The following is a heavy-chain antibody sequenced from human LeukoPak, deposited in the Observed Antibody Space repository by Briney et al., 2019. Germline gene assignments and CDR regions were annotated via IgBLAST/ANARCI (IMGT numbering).Heavy chain of an antibody. CDR3: ARDRTAMGPDAFDI. CDR2: IRSKANSYAT. CDR1: VFTFSVFA. V-gene: IGHV3-73*01. J-gene: IGHJ3*02. D-gene: IGHD5-18*01. Sequence: GGSLRLSCAASVFTFSVFAMHWVPHASGRGREWVVRIRSKANSYATAYAASVKGRFTIYRDDSKKTAYLQMTSLKTEDTAVYYCARDRTAMGPDAFDIWGQGTMVTVSS.